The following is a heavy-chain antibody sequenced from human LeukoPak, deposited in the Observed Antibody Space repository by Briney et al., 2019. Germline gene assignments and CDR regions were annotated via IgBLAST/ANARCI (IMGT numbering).Heavy chain of an antibody. CDR2: IYTSGST. CDR3: ARVSSNVVVPAAIDL. V-gene: IGHV4-61*02. D-gene: IGHD2-2*01. J-gene: IGHJ2*01. Sequence: SETLSLTCTVSGGSISSGSYYWSWIRQPAGKGLEWIGRIYTSGSTNYNPSLKSRVTISVDTSKNQFSLKLSSVTAADTAVYYCARVSSNVVVPAAIDLWGRGTLVTVSS. CDR1: GGSISSGSYY.